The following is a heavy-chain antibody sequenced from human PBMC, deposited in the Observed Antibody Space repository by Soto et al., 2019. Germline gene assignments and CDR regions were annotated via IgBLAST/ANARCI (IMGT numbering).Heavy chain of an antibody. CDR1: GFTFSSYA. CDR3: VKALLYDILIIYGMDV. D-gene: IGHD3-9*01. CDR2: ISSNGGST. J-gene: IGHJ6*02. V-gene: IGHV3-64D*06. Sequence: GGSLRLSCSASGFTFSSYAMHWVRQAPGKGLEYVSAISSNGGSTYYADSVKGRFTISRDNSKNTLYLQMSSLRAEDTAVYYCVKALLYDILIIYGMDVWGQGTTVTVSS.